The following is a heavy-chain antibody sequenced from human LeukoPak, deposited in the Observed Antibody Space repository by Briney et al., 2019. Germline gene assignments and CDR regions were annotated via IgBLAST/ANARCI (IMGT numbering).Heavy chain of an antibody. J-gene: IGHJ5*02. D-gene: IGHD1-7*01. V-gene: IGHV3-7*01. CDR3: ASITPTGTTWFDP. CDR1: GFTFNGYA. Sequence: GGSLRLSCAASGFTFNGYAMSWVRQAPGKGLEWVANIKQDGSEKYYVDSVKGRFTISRDNAKNSLYLQMNSLRAEDTAVYYCASITPTGTTWFDPWGQGALVTVSS. CDR2: IKQDGSEK.